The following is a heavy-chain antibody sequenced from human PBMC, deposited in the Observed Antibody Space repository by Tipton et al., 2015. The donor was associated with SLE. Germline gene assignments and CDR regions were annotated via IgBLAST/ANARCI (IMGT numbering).Heavy chain of an antibody. D-gene: IGHD2-2*01. J-gene: IGHJ3*02. CDR2: IYRSGTA. CDR1: GASFSANY. Sequence: TLSLTCAVSGASFSANYWGWIRQSPGKGLEWIGSIYRSGTAYYNPSLKSRVTMSVDTSKNQFSLKLTSVTAADTAVYYCAASVLPTAPDGFDIWGQGTMVTVSS. V-gene: IGHV4-34*10. CDR3: AASVLPTAPDGFDI.